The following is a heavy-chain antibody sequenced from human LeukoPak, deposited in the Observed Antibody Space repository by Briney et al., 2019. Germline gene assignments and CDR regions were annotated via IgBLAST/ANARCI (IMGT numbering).Heavy chain of an antibody. CDR1: GFTFSSYS. V-gene: IGHV3-48*01. Sequence: GGSLRLSCAASGFTFSSYSMNWVRQAPGKGLEWVSYISSSSSTIYYADSVKGRFTISRDNAKNSLYLQMNSLRAEDTAVYYCAQGGAARPKTLWGQGTLVTVSS. J-gene: IGHJ4*02. D-gene: IGHD6-6*01. CDR3: AQGGAARPKTL. CDR2: ISSSSSTI.